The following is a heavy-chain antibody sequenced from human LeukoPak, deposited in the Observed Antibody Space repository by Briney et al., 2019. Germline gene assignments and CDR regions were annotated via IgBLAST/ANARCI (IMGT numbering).Heavy chain of an antibody. Sequence: GGSLRLSCAASGFTFSSYAMSWVRQAPGKGLEWVSAIRGSGGSTYYADSVKGRFTISRDNSKNTLYLQMNSLRAEDTAVYYCATKRTHYYDSSGYPRSQSYFDYWGQGTLVTVSS. CDR2: IRGSGGST. D-gene: IGHD3-22*01. J-gene: IGHJ4*02. CDR1: GFTFSSYA. V-gene: IGHV3-23*01. CDR3: ATKRTHYYDSSGYPRSQSYFDY.